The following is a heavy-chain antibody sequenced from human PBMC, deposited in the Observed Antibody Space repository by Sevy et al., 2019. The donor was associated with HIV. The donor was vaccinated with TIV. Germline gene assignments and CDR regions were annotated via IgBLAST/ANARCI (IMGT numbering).Heavy chain of an antibody. J-gene: IGHJ4*02. D-gene: IGHD6-19*01. CDR3: ARDAGYSTGWYPGY. CDR2: MSYDGSTR. CDR1: GFSISPYA. V-gene: IGHV3-30*09. Sequence: GGSLRLSCAASGFSISPYAFHWVRQAPGKGLEWVVLMSYDGSTRYYADSAKGRFAISKDNSKNTLYLQMNSLRIEDTAIYYCARDAGYSTGWYPGYWGQGTLVTVSS.